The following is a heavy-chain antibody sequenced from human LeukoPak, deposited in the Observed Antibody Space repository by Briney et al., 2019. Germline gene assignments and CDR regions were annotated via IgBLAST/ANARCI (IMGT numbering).Heavy chain of an antibody. CDR1: GFTLSSCG. CDR2: IGPTGTDR. CDR3: ATETIGRHYDY. J-gene: IGHJ4*02. D-gene: IGHD1-14*01. Sequence: GGSLRLSCAASGFTLSSCGFNWVRQAPGKGLEWVSSIGPTGTDRYYADSVRGRFTISRDNAKNSMYLQMDSLRDEDKAVYYCATETIGRHYDYWGQGTLLTVSS. V-gene: IGHV3-21*01.